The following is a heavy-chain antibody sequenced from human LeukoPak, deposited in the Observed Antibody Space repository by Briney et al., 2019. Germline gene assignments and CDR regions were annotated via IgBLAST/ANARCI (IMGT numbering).Heavy chain of an antibody. Sequence: SETLSLTCAVYGGSFSGYYWSWIRQPPGKGLEWIGEINHSGSTYYNPSLKSRVTISVDRSKNQFSLRLSSVTAADTAVYYCATGLRWELGTIDYWGQGTLVTVSS. J-gene: IGHJ4*02. D-gene: IGHD1-26*01. CDR1: GGSFSGYY. CDR3: ATGLRWELGTIDY. CDR2: INHSGST. V-gene: IGHV4-34*01.